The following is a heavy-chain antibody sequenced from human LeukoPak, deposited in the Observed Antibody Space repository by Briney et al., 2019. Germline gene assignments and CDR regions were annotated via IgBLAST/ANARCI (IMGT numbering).Heavy chain of an antibody. CDR3: ARALYSDSSGYYPGLDH. D-gene: IGHD3-22*01. CDR2: ISNYNGDT. V-gene: IGHV1-18*01. Sequence: ASVKVSCKVSGYTLTELSMHWVRQAPGQGLEWVGWISNYNGDTRYAQKFQGRVTMTTDTSTRTSNMELRNLGSDDTAVYYCARALYSDSSGYYPGLDHWGQGTLVTVSS. CDR1: GYTLTELS. J-gene: IGHJ4*02.